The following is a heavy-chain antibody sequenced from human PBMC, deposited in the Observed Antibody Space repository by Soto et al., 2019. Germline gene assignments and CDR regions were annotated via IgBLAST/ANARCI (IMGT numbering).Heavy chain of an antibody. Sequence: ASVKVSCRASGYTFTSYDINWVRQATGQGLEWMGWMNPNSGNTGYAQKFQGRVTMTRNTSISTAYMELSSLRSEDTAVYYCARLAVAGTVGVFDYWGQGTLVTVSS. D-gene: IGHD6-19*01. V-gene: IGHV1-8*01. J-gene: IGHJ4*02. CDR2: MNPNSGNT. CDR3: ARLAVAGTVGVFDY. CDR1: GYTFTSYD.